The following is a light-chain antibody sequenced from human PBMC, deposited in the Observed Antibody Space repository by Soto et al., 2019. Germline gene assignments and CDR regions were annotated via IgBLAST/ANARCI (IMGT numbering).Light chain of an antibody. V-gene: IGKV1-39*01. CDR3: QQSYRETLT. J-gene: IGKJ5*01. Sequence: DYHIKESASSSSASVGNRVTITCRASQSISTYLNWYQKKPGKAPNLLIYDASRLQSGVPSRFSGSGGGTDFTLSISRVQPEDFATYFCQQSYRETLTFGQGARLDIK. CDR2: DAS. CDR1: QSISTY.